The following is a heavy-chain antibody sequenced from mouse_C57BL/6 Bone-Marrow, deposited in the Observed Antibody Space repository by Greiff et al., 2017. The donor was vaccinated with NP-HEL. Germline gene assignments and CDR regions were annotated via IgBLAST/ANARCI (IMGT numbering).Heavy chain of an antibody. CDR2: IDPENGDT. D-gene: IGHD1-1*01. CDR1: VFNIKDDY. J-gene: IGHJ1*03. V-gene: IGHV14-4*01. Sequence: VQLQQSGAELVRPGASVKLSCTASVFNIKDDYMHWVKQRPEQGLEWIGWIDPENGDTEYASKFQGKATITADTSSNTAYLQLSSLTSEDTAVYYCTTFITTVVTVYFDVWGTGTTVTVSS. CDR3: TTFITTVVTVYFDV.